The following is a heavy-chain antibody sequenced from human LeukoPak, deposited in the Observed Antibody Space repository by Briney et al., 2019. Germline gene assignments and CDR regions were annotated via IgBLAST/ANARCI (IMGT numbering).Heavy chain of an antibody. D-gene: IGHD3-3*01. CDR2: ISSSSSYI. V-gene: IGHV3-21*01. J-gene: IGHJ3*02. Sequence: GGSLRLSCAASGFTFSSYSMNWVRQAPGKGLEWVSSISSSSSYIYYADSVKGRFTISRDNAKNSLYLQMNSLRAQDTAVYYCARDGNFGVAPDAFDIWGQGTMVTVSS. CDR1: GFTFSSYS. CDR3: ARDGNFGVAPDAFDI.